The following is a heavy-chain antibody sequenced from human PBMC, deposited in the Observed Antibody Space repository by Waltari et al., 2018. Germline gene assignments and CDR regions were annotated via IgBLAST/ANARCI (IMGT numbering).Heavy chain of an antibody. CDR2: IYHGDSDT. V-gene: IGHV5-51*01. CDR1: GYSCPTHW. CDR3: ARRIGSGSYWDY. J-gene: IGHJ4*02. D-gene: IGHD3-10*01. Sequence: EVQLVQSGAEVEKPGESLKISWKGSGYSCPTHWIGWVRQMPGKGLEWMGNIYHGDSDTRYSPSFQGQVTISTDKTISTAYLQWSSLKASDTAMYYCARRIGSGSYWDYWSQGTLVTVSS.